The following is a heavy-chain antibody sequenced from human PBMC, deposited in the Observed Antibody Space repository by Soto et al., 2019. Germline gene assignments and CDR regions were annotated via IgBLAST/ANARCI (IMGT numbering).Heavy chain of an antibody. D-gene: IGHD2-2*01. J-gene: IGHJ6*02. CDR3: ARHRPYCSSTSCYVHGMDV. Sequence: GKSLKISCKGSGYSFTSYWIGWVRQMPGKGLEWMGIIYPGDSDTRYSPSFQGQVTISADKSISTAYLQWSSLKASDTAMYYCARHRPYCSSTSCYVHGMDVWGQGTTVTVSS. CDR2: IYPGDSDT. CDR1: GYSFTSYW. V-gene: IGHV5-51*01.